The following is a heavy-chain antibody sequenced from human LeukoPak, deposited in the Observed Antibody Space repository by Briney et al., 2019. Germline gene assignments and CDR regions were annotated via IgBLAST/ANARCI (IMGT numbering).Heavy chain of an antibody. CDR1: GFMFSSYW. CDR3: ASLMARGVIWIDS. Sequence: GGSLRLSCAASGFMFSSYWMSWVRQAPGKGLEWVANIKQDGSDKYYLDSVKGRFTISRDNAKNSLYLQMNSLRAEDTAVYYCASLMARGVIWIDSWGQGTLVTVSS. D-gene: IGHD3-10*01. V-gene: IGHV3-7*03. CDR2: IKQDGSDK. J-gene: IGHJ4*02.